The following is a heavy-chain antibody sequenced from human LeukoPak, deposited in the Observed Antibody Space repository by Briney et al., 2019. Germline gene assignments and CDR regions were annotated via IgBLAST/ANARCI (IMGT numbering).Heavy chain of an antibody. CDR2: INPNSGGT. V-gene: IGHV1-2*02. CDR1: GYTFTGYY. D-gene: IGHD2-15*01. CDR3: ATVDYYCSGGSCYRPFDY. Sequence: ASVKVSCKASGYTFTGYYMHWVRQAPGQGLEWMGWINPNSGGTNYAQKFQGRVTMTRDTSISTAYMELSRLRSDDTAVYYCATVDYYCSGGSCYRPFDYWGQGTLVTVSS. J-gene: IGHJ4*02.